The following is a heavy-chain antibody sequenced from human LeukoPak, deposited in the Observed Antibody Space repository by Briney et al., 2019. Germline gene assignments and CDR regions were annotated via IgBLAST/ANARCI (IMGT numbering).Heavy chain of an antibody. V-gene: IGHV3-30*02. D-gene: IGHD2-21*02. CDR3: ARAFCGGDCYSPDAFDI. J-gene: IGHJ3*02. Sequence: GGSLRLSCAASGFTFSNYGMHWVRQAPGKGLEWVTFIRYDGSNKDYADSVKGRFTISRDNSKNTLYLQMNSLRAEDTAVYYCARAFCGGDCYSPDAFDIWGQGTMVTVSS. CDR2: IRYDGSNK. CDR1: GFTFSNYG.